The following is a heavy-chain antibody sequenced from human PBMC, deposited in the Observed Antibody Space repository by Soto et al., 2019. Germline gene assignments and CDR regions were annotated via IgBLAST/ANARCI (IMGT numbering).Heavy chain of an antibody. J-gene: IGHJ3*01. CDR2: ISGSGGST. D-gene: IGHD6-19*01. CDR3: AKGVLGEKKWLGRHAAFGV. CDR1: GFTFSSYA. Sequence: GGSLRLSCAASGFTFSSYAMSWVRQAPGKGLEWVSAISGSGGSTYYADSVKGRFTISRDNSKNTLYLQMNSLRAEDTAVYYCAKGVLGEKKWLGRHAAFGVWGEGTIV. V-gene: IGHV3-23*01.